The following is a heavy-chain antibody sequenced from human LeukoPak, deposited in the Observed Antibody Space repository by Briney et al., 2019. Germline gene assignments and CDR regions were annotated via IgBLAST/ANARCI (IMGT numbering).Heavy chain of an antibody. Sequence: PSETLSLTYTVSGGSISGSSYYWGWIRQPPGKGLEWIGSIYYTRSTYYNPSLKSRVTISVDTSKNQFSLKLTSVTAADTAVYYCARGVTMIVVVIHDWYFDLWGRGTLVTVSS. J-gene: IGHJ2*01. CDR3: ARGVTMIVVVIHDWYFDL. CDR2: IYYTRST. D-gene: IGHD3-22*01. CDR1: GGSISGSSYY. V-gene: IGHV4-39*01.